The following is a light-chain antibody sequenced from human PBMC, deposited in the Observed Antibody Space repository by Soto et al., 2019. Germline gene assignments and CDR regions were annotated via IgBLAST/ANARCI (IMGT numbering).Light chain of an antibody. Sequence: QSVLTQHASVYGSPGQSITISCTGTSTYIGAYNYVSWYQQHPGKAPKLLIYEVTNRPSGVSNRFSGSKSGNTASLTISGLQAEDEANYYCNSYTTLSNRVFGTGTKVTVL. CDR2: EVT. J-gene: IGLJ1*01. V-gene: IGLV2-14*01. CDR1: STYIGAYNY. CDR3: NSYTTLSNRV.